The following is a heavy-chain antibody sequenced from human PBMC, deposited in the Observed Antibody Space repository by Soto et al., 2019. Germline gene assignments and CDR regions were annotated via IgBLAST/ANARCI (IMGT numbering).Heavy chain of an antibody. CDR3: ARPYYDFWIGYSDATVHDAFDI. Sequence: ASVKVSCKVSGYTLTELSMHWVRQAPGKGLEWMGGFDPEDGETIYAQKFQGRVTITRDTSASTAYMELSSLRSEDTAVYYCARPYYDFWIGYSDATVHDAFDIWGQGTMVTVSS. J-gene: IGHJ3*02. D-gene: IGHD3-3*01. V-gene: IGHV1-24*01. CDR1: GYTLTELS. CDR2: FDPEDGET.